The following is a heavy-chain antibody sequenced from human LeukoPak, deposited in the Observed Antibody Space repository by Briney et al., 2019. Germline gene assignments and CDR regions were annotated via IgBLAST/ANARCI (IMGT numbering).Heavy chain of an antibody. J-gene: IGHJ4*02. CDR1: GCTFSSYS. V-gene: IGHV3-21*01. CDR3: ARDIVDGYNSWPLFDY. Sequence: PGGSLRLSCAASGCTFSSYSMNWVRQAPGKGLEWVSSISSSSSYIYYAGSVKGRFTISRDSAKNSLYLQMNSLRAEDTAVYYCARDIVDGYNSWPLFDYWGQGTLVTVSS. CDR2: ISSSSSYI. D-gene: IGHD5-24*01.